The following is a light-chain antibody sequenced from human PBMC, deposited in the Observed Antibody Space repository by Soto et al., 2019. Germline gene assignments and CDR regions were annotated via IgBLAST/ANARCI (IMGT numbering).Light chain of an antibody. CDR1: QSVSSF. V-gene: IGKV3-11*01. J-gene: IGKJ5*01. CDR2: DTH. CDR3: QQRSDWPLA. Sequence: EIALTQSAATLSLSPGERATLSCRASQSVSSFLARYHQKHGQAPRLLRYDTHNRATVTPARCSGSGSVTDFTLSISGLEPEDFALYNCQQRSDWPLAFGQGTLLDIK.